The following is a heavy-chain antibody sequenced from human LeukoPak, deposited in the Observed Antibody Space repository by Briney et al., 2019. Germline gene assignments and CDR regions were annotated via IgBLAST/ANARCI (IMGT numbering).Heavy chain of an antibody. CDR1: GFTFASYA. Sequence: GGSLRLSCAASGFTFASYAMSWVRQAPGKGLEWVSGISTSGGNTYYADSVKGRFTISRDTSKNTLYLQMNSLRAEDTAVYYCAKARYCSGGTCPEWFDPWGQGTLVTVSS. D-gene: IGHD2-15*01. CDR3: AKARYCSGGTCPEWFDP. CDR2: ISTSGGNT. V-gene: IGHV3-23*01. J-gene: IGHJ5*02.